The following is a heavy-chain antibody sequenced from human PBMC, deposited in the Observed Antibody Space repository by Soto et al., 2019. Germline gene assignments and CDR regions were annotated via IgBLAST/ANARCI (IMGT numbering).Heavy chain of an antibody. CDR3: ARGDFWSASGYFYFDY. CDR1: GGSISSYY. Sequence: ETLSLTCTASGGSISSYYWSWIRQPPGKGLEWIGYIYYSGSTNYNPSLKSRVTTSVDTSKNQFSLKLSSVTAADTAVYYCARGDFWSASGYFYFDYWGQGTLVTVSS. D-gene: IGHD3-3*01. CDR2: IYYSGST. J-gene: IGHJ4*02. V-gene: IGHV4-59*01.